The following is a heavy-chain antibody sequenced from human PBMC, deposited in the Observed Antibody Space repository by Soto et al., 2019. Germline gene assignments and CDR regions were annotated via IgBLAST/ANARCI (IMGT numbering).Heavy chain of an antibody. V-gene: IGHV1-3*01. Sequence: QVQLVQSGAEVKKPGASVKVSCKASGYTFTSYAMHWVRQAPGQRLEWMGWINAGNGNTKYSQKFQGRVTITRDTSASTAYMELSSLRSEDTAVYYCTRTQHDYGDYVAWGQGTLVTVSS. CDR3: TRTQHDYGDYVA. J-gene: IGHJ5*02. D-gene: IGHD4-17*01. CDR1: GYTFTSYA. CDR2: INAGNGNT.